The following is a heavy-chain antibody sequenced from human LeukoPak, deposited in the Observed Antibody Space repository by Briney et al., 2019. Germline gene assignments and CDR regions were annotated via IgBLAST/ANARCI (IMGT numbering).Heavy chain of an antibody. D-gene: IGHD4-17*01. CDR3: ASLTRPDYAGREDAFDM. Sequence: SETLSLTCAVSGGSLSSYYWIWVRQPPGKGLECVGYIYYSGSTNYNPSLKSRVTIQVDTSKIKFSTKLTTVTAEDTAVYYSASLTRPDYAGREDAFDMWGQGTMVTVSS. CDR2: IYYSGST. J-gene: IGHJ3*02. CDR1: GGSLSSYY. V-gene: IGHV4-59*08.